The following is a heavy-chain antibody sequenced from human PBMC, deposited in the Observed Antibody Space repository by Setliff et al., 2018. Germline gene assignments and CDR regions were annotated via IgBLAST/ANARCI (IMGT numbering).Heavy chain of an antibody. D-gene: IGHD1-1*01. CDR2: IFGSGDT. CDR1: RGSINSHY. CDR3: ARTGTYRYFDY. J-gene: IGHJ4*02. V-gene: IGHV4-4*07. Sequence: SETLSLTCTVSRGSINSHYWSWIRQPAGKGLEWIGRIFGSGDTYYNASLKSRLTISVDTSKNQFSLKLRSVTAADTAVYYCARTGTYRYFDYWGQGALVTVSS.